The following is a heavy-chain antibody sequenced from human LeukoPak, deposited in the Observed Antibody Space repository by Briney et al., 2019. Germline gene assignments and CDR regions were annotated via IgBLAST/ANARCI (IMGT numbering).Heavy chain of an antibody. CDR3: ARVSVATSIFDY. Sequence: GGTLRLSCSASGFTFSDYSLMWLRKAPGQGLEWVSYISSSGSTIYYADSVKGRFTISRDNAKNSLYLQMNSLRAEDTAVYYCARVSVATSIFDYWGQGTLVTVSS. J-gene: IGHJ4*02. V-gene: IGHV3-11*04. D-gene: IGHD5-12*01. CDR2: ISSSGSTI. CDR1: GFTFSDYS.